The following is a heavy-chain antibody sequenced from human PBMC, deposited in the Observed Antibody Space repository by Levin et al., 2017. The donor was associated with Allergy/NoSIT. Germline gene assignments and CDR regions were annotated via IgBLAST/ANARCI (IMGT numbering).Heavy chain of an antibody. Sequence: GWSLRLSCTVSGFTFDNFGLTWVRQAPGKGLEWVGLIRSKAYGGTTEYAASVKGRFTISRDDSKTIAYLQMNSLKTEDTAVYYCTRIYCSSTSCYAVFFEHWGQGTLVTVSS. D-gene: IGHD2-2*01. CDR1: GFTFDNFG. V-gene: IGHV3-49*04. CDR2: IRSKAYGGTT. CDR3: TRIYCSSTSCYAVFFEH. J-gene: IGHJ1*01.